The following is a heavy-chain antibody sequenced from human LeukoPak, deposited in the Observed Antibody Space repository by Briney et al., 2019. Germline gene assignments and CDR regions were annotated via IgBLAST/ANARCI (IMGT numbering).Heavy chain of an antibody. CDR2: IYHSGST. CDR1: GYSISSGYY. J-gene: IGHJ4*02. Sequence: ASETLSLTCAVSGYSISSGYYWGWIRQPPGKGLEWIGSIYHSGSTYYNPSLKSRVTISVDTSKNRFSLKLSSVTAADTAVYYCASWVVIAEIDYWGQGTLITVSS. D-gene: IGHD2-21*01. V-gene: IGHV4-38-2*01. CDR3: ASWVVIAEIDY.